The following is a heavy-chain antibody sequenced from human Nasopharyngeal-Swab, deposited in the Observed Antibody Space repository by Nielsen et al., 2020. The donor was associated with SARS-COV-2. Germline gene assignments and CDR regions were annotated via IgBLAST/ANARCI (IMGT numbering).Heavy chain of an antibody. J-gene: IGHJ4*02. CDR2: IIPIFGTA. CDR3: AGGVWYYDFWDPFDY. CDR1: GGTFSSYA. D-gene: IGHD3-3*01. V-gene: IGHV1-69*13. Sequence: SVKVSCKASGGTFSSYAISWVRQAPGQGLEWMGGIIPIFGTANYAQKFQGRVTITADESTGTAYMELSSLRSEDTAVYYCAGGVWYYDFWDPFDYWGQGTLVTVSS.